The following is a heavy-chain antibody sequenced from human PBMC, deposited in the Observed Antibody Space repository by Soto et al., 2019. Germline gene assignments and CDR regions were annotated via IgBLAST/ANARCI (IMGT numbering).Heavy chain of an antibody. Sequence: QVQLVQSGAEVKKPGASVKVSCKASGYTFTIYYMHWVRQAPGQGLEWMGWINPDSGGTKYAQKFQGGVTLPRDTSISTVYMELRRLSSDDTAVYYCAREIRSGYYKYWYFDLWGRGTLVTVSS. D-gene: IGHD3-3*01. CDR1: GYTFTIYY. CDR2: INPDSGGT. J-gene: IGHJ2*01. CDR3: AREIRSGYYKYWYFDL. V-gene: IGHV1-2*02.